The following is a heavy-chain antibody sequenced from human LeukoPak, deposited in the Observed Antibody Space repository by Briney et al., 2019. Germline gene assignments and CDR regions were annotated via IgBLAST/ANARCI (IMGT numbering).Heavy chain of an antibody. CDR2: IYYSGST. CDR3: ARYRALGSGKYYFDY. CDR1: GGTISSYY. Sequence: SETLSLTCTVSGGTISSYYWSWIRQPPGKGLEWIGYIYYSGSTNYNPSLKSRVTISVDTSKNQFSLKLSSVTAADTAVYYCARYRALGSGKYYFDYWGQGTLVTVSS. J-gene: IGHJ4*02. V-gene: IGHV4-59*01. D-gene: IGHD3-16*01.